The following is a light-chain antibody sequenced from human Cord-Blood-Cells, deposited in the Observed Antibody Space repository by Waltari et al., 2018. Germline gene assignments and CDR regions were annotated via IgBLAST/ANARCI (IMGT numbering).Light chain of an antibody. Sequence: DIQMTQSPSSLSASVGDRVTITCRASESMSSYLNWYQQKPGKAPKLLIYAAYSLQSGVPSRFSGSGSGTDFTLTISSLQPEDCATYYCQQSYSTPYTFGQGTKLEIK. J-gene: IGKJ2*01. CDR2: AAY. CDR1: ESMSSY. CDR3: QQSYSTPYT. V-gene: IGKV1-39*01.